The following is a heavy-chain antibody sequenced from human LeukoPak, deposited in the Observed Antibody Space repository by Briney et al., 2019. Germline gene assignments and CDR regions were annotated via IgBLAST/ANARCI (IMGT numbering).Heavy chain of an antibody. CDR3: ARDEPNYGSGMYYGMDV. V-gene: IGHV1-69*04. J-gene: IGHJ6*02. CDR2: IIPILGIA. CDR1: GGTFSSYA. D-gene: IGHD3-10*01. Sequence: SVKVSCKASGGTFSSYAISWVRQAPGQGLEWMGRIIPILGIANYAQKFRGRVTITADKSTSTAYMELSSLRSEDTAVYYCARDEPNYGSGMYYGMDVWGQGTTVTVSS.